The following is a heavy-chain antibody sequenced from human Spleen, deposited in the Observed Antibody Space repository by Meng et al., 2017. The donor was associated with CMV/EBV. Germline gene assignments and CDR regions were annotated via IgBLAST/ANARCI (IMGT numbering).Heavy chain of an antibody. CDR1: GFTFSSYS. Sequence: GESLKISCAASGFTFSSYSMNWVRQAPGKGLEWVSSISSSSSYIYYADSVKGRFTISRDSSKNMVYLQMNSLRVEDTAVYFCARVMTAQGTYGLDVWGQGTPVTVSS. V-gene: IGHV3-21*04. CDR3: ARVMTAQGTYGLDV. D-gene: IGHD2-21*02. CDR2: ISSSSSYI. J-gene: IGHJ6*02.